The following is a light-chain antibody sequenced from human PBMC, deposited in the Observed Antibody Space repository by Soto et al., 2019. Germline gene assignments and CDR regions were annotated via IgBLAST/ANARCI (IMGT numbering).Light chain of an antibody. CDR2: K. Sequence: DIQMTQSPSTLSASVGDRVIITCRASQSISGWMAWYQQKPGKAPNLLIYKTLKSGVPSRFSGSSSGTEFTLIISSLQPDDFATYYCQQYHTYSFGQGTTVEIK. CDR3: QQYHTYS. CDR1: QSISGW. J-gene: IGKJ1*01. V-gene: IGKV1-5*03.